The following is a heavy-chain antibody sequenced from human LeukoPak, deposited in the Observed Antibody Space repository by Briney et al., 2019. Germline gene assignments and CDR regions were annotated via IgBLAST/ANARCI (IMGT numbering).Heavy chain of an antibody. J-gene: IGHJ5*02. CDR3: ATNSGQLRYFDWSMGWFDP. V-gene: IGHV3-21*01. CDR1: GFTFSSYS. D-gene: IGHD3-9*01. CDR2: ISSSSSYI. Sequence: GGSLRLSCAASGFTFSSYSMNWVRQAPGKGLEWVSSISSSSSYIYYADSVKGRFTISRDNAKNSLYLQMNSLRAEDTAVYYCATNSGQLRYFDWSMGWFDPWGQGTLVTVSS.